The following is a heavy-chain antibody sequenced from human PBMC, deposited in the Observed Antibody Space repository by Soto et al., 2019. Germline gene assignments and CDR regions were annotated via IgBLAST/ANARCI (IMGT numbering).Heavy chain of an antibody. CDR1: SGPSSSHN. CDR2: VYYTGGT. V-gene: IGHV4-59*08. Sequence: QVQLQQSGPGLVKPSETLSLTCTVSSGPSSSHNWGWIRQPPGRGLEWIGYVYYTGGTSYNPSLKSRVTISADWSTNHISLSLSSVTAADSAVYFCVRQGIGNLHGLVGVWGQGTTVSVSS. D-gene: IGHD1-1*01. CDR3: VRQGIGNLHGLVGV. J-gene: IGHJ6*02.